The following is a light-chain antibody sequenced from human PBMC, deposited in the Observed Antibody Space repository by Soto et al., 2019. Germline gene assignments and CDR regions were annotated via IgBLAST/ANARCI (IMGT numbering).Light chain of an antibody. J-gene: IGLJ1*01. CDR3: RSYTSSSTNV. CDR1: STDIGRYNY. CDR2: DVT. Sequence: QSALTQPASVSGSPGQSITLSCTGTSTDIGRYNYVSWYQQHPGKAPKLMIYDVTNPPSGVSNRFSGSKSGNTSSLTISGLQAEDEADYYCRSYTSSSTNVFGPGTKLTVL. V-gene: IGLV2-14*03.